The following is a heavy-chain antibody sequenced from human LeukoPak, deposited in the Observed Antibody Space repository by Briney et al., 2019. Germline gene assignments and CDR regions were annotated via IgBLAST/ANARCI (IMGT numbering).Heavy chain of an antibody. V-gene: IGHV1-2*02. CDR2: INPNSGGT. Sequence: GASVKVSCKASGYTFTCYYMHWVRQAPGQGLEWMGWINPNSGGTNYAQKFQGRVTMTRDTSISTAYMELSRLRSDDTAVYYCARVGQRYCSSTSCYWWFDPWGQGTLVTVSS. J-gene: IGHJ5*02. CDR3: ARVGQRYCSSTSCYWWFDP. D-gene: IGHD2-2*01. CDR1: GYTFTCYY.